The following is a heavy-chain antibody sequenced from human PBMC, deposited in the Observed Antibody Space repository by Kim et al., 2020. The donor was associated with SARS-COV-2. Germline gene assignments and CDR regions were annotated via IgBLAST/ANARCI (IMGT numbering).Heavy chain of an antibody. CDR1: GGSFSGYY. CDR3: AREWELGGPFDY. D-gene: IGHD1-26*01. CDR2: INHSGST. Sequence: SETLSLTCAVYGGSFSGYYWSWIRQPPGKGLEWIGEINHSGSTNYNPCLKSRVTISVDTSKNQFSLKLSSVTAADTAVYYCAREWELGGPFDYWGQGTLVTVSS. J-gene: IGHJ4*02. V-gene: IGHV4-34*01.